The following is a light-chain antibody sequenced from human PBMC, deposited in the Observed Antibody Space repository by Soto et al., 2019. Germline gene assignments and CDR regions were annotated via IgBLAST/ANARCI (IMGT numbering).Light chain of an antibody. J-gene: IGKJ2*01. CDR1: QSVKSNY. CDR2: GVF. V-gene: IGKV3-20*01. CDR3: QHYDGSPPT. Sequence: ETVLTQSPATLSLSPGERATLSCTTSQSVKSNYLAWYQQKPGQAPRLLIYGVFSRATGIPDRFSGSGSGTYFTFTISGLEAEDSALYYCQHYDGSPPTFGQGTKLEI.